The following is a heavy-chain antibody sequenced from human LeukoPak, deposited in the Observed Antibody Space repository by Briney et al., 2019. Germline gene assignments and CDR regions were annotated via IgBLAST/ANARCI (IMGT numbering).Heavy chain of an antibody. CDR3: ASGASRRDGYNYYFDY. D-gene: IGHD5-24*01. CDR2: INHSGST. J-gene: IGHJ4*02. CDR1: GGSFSGYY. Sequence: PSETLSLTCAVYGGSFSGYYWSWIRQPPGKGLEWIGEINHSGSTNYNPSPKSRVTISVDTSKNQFSLKLSSVTAADTAVYYCASGASRRDGYNYYFDYWGQGTLVTVSS. V-gene: IGHV4-34*01.